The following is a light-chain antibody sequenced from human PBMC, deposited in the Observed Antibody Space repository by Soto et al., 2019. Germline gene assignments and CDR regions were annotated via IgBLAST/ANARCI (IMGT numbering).Light chain of an antibody. CDR2: WAS. V-gene: IGKV4-1*01. J-gene: IGKJ4*01. Sequence: DTVMTQSPDSLAVSLGERATINCKSSQSGLYSSNNKTYLAWYQQKPGQPPKLLIYWASTRESGVPDRFSGSGSGTDFTLTISSLQAEDVAVYFCQQYYSSPLTFGGGTKVEIK. CDR3: QQYYSSPLT. CDR1: QSGLYSSNNKTY.